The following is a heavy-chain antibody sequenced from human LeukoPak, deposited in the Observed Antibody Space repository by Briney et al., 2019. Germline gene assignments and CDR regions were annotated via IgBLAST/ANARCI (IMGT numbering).Heavy chain of an antibody. J-gene: IGHJ4*02. V-gene: IGHV3-74*01. CDR3: SGARFGEKDY. D-gene: IGHD3-10*01. CDR1: GFTLSSYW. Sequence: GGSLRLSCAASGFTLSSYWMHWVRQAPGKGLVWVSRINSDGSSTSYADSVKGRFTISRDNAKNSLYLQMNSLGAEDTAVYYCSGARFGEKDYWGQGTLVTVSS. CDR2: INSDGSST.